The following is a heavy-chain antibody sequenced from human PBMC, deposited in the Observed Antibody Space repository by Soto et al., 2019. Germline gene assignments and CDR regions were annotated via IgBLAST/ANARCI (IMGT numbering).Heavy chain of an antibody. CDR2: IHPSGETT. Sequence: QVQLVQSGAEVKEPGASVRVSCKASGYTFQNYHMHWVRQAPGQGLEWMGIIHPSGETTTYAQRFQGRLAMTRDTSMRTAYMGLSSLTSEDTAVYYCARDLWGSWTVDYWGQGTLVTVSS. D-gene: IGHD3-16*01. V-gene: IGHV1-46*02. CDR3: ARDLWGSWTVDY. J-gene: IGHJ4*02. CDR1: GYTFQNYH.